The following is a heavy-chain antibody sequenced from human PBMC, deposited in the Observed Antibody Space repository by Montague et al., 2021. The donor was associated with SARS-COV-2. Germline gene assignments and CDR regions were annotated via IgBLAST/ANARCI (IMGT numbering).Heavy chain of an antibody. J-gene: IGHJ3*02. CDR1: GGSISSNNYY. D-gene: IGHD5-12*01. Sequence: SETLSLTCTVSGGSISSNNYYWDWIRQPPGKGLEWIGSIYDGGSTYYNPSLKSRVTISVDTSKNHFSLKLNSVTAADTAVYYCARRGRKLLPVATTIGGFDIWGQGTIVTVSS. CDR2: IYDGGST. V-gene: IGHV4-39*02. CDR3: ARRGRKLLPVATTIGGFDI.